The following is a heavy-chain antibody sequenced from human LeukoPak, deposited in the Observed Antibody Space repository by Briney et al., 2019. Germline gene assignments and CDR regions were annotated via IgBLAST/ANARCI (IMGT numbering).Heavy chain of an antibody. D-gene: IGHD3-22*01. CDR1: GFTFSSYW. J-gene: IGHJ6*02. Sequence: GGSLRLSCAASGFTFSSYWMHWVRQAPGKGLVWVSRINSDGSSTSYADSVKGRFTISRDNAKNTLYLQMNSLRAEDTAVYYCTREEVVVTGGPYYYYYYGMDVWGQGTTVTVSS. CDR2: INSDGSST. V-gene: IGHV3-74*01. CDR3: TREEVVVTGGPYYYYYYGMDV.